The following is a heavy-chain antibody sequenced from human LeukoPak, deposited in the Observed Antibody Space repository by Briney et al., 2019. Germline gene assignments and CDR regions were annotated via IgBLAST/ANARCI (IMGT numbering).Heavy chain of an antibody. Sequence: ASVKVSCKASGGTFSSYAISWVRQAPGQGLEWMGIINPSGGSTSYAQKFQGRVTMTRDTSTSTVYMELSSLRSEDTAVYYCARADSSGYKEGHFDYWGQGTLVTVSS. J-gene: IGHJ4*02. V-gene: IGHV1-46*01. CDR2: INPSGGST. CDR1: GGTFSSYA. D-gene: IGHD3-22*01. CDR3: ARADSSGYKEGHFDY.